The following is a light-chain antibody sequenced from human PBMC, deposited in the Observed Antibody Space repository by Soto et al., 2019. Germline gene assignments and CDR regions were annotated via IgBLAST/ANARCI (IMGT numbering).Light chain of an antibody. CDR1: SSDVGGYHY. Sequence: QSALTQPASVSGSPGQSITISCTGPSSDVGGYHYVSWYQQHPGKAPKRMIYDASARPSGVSNRFSGSKSGHTASLTISGLQAEDGADYYCSSYTSSSTVVFCGGTKLTVL. V-gene: IGLV2-14*01. CDR3: SSYTSSSTVV. J-gene: IGLJ2*01. CDR2: DAS.